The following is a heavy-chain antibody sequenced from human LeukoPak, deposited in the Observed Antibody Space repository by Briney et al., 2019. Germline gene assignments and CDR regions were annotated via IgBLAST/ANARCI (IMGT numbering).Heavy chain of an antibody. V-gene: IGHV1-18*01. Sequence: ASVKVSCKASGGTFSSYAISWVRQAPGQGLEWMGWISAYNGNTNYARKLQGRVTMTTDTSTSTAYMELRSLRSDDTAVYYCAASYDFWSGYHDGYYYGMDVWGQGTTVTVSS. CDR3: AASYDFWSGYHDGYYYGMDV. D-gene: IGHD3-3*01. J-gene: IGHJ6*02. CDR1: GGTFSSYA. CDR2: ISAYNGNT.